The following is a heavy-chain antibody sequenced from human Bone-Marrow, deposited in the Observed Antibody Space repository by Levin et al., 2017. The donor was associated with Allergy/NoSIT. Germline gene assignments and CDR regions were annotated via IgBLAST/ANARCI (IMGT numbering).Heavy chain of an antibody. V-gene: IGHV3-30*04. CDR1: GFTFSSYS. CDR2: IQYGGGNE. CDR3: ARGGYYDATGYFPLDE. Sequence: GGSLRLSCAAAGFTFSSYSMHWVRQAPGKGLEWVSFIQYGGGNEYYGDSVKGRFTISRDNSKNTLYLQMNSLRLDDTAVYYCARGGYYDATGYFPLDEWGQGTLVTVSS. J-gene: IGHJ4*02. D-gene: IGHD3-22*01.